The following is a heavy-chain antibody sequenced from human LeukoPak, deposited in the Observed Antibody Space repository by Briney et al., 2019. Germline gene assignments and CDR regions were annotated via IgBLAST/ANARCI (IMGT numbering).Heavy chain of an antibody. Sequence: ASVKVSCKAFSNYYIHWVRQAPGQGLEGMGWINPGTGGTNYAQKFQGRVNMTRDTSISTAYMDLSRLTSDDTAIYYCATDNPPYCNGGSCCFDWGQGTLVTVSS. V-gene: IGHV1-2*02. D-gene: IGHD2-15*01. J-gene: IGHJ4*02. CDR3: ATDNPPYCNGGSCCFD. CDR1: FSNYY. CDR2: INPGTGGT.